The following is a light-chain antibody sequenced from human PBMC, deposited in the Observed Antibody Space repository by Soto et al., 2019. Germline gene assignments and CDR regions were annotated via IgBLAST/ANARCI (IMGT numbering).Light chain of an antibody. Sequence: QSVLTQPPSVSAALGQKVTISCSRSSSNIANKYVSWYQQLPGTAPKLLIYENYKRPSGIPDRFSGSKSGTSATLDITGLQTGDEADYYCGTWDSGLGGGVFGGGTKVTVL. CDR2: ENY. V-gene: IGLV1-51*02. CDR3: GTWDSGLGGGV. CDR1: SSNIANKY. J-gene: IGLJ2*01.